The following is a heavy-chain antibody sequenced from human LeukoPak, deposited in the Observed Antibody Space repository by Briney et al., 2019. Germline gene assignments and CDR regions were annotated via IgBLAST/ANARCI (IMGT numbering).Heavy chain of an antibody. J-gene: IGHJ4*02. D-gene: IGHD3-22*01. CDR1: GYTFTGYY. Sequence: ASVKVSCKASGYTFTGYYIHWVRQAPGQGLEWMGWINPNSGGTNYAQKFQGRVTMTRDTSISTAYMELSRLRSDDTAVYYCARGNRITMIVVVIASADYWGQGTLVTVSS. CDR3: ARGNRITMIVVVIASADY. V-gene: IGHV1-2*02. CDR2: INPNSGGT.